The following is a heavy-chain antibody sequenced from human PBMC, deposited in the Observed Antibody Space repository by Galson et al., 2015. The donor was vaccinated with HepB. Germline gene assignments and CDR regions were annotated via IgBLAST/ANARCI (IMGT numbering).Heavy chain of an antibody. CDR2: ISYDGSNK. J-gene: IGHJ4*02. D-gene: IGHD3-10*01. CDR3: ATDDGGGPGPHYFDY. V-gene: IGHV3-30*04. Sequence: SLRLACAASGFTFSSYAMHWVRQAPGKGLEWVAVISYDGSNKYYADSVKGRFTISRDNSKNTLYLQMNSLRAEDTAVYYCATDDGGGPGPHYFDYWGQGTLVTVSS. CDR1: GFTFSSYA.